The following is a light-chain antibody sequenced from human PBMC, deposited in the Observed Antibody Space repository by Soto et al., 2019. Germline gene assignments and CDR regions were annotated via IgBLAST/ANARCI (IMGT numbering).Light chain of an antibody. CDR1: SSDVGGYNY. V-gene: IGLV2-14*01. CDR2: DVS. CDR3: SSYTSSSTGV. Sequence: QSALTQPASVSGSPGHSITISCTGTSSDVGGYNYVSWYQQHPGKAPKLMIYDVSNRPSGVSNRFSGSKSGYTASLTISGLQAEDEADYYCSSYTSSSTGVFGGGTKVTVL. J-gene: IGLJ2*01.